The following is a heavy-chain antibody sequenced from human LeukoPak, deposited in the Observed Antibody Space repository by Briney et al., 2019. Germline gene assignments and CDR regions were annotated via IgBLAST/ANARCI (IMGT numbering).Heavy chain of an antibody. J-gene: IGHJ3*02. CDR3: ARASPGDAFDI. CDR1: GFTFSSYA. Sequence: SGGSLRLSCAASGFTFSSYAMHWVRQAPGKGLEWVAVISYDGSNKYYADSVKGRFTISRDNSKNTLYLQMNSLRAEDTALYYCARASPGDAFDIWGQGTMVTVSS. V-gene: IGHV3-30*04. CDR2: ISYDGSNK.